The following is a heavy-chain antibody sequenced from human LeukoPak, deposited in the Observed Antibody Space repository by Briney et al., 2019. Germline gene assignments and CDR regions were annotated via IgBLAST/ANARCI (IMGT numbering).Heavy chain of an antibody. V-gene: IGHV3-7*01. CDR3: AGRYFDC. CDR1: GFTFRNYW. CDR2: INQDGSEK. Sequence: VGSLRLSCAASGFTFRNYWMHWVRQAPGKGLEWVANINQDGSEKYYVASVKGRFTISRDNANNSLYLQMNSLRAEDTAVYYFAGRYFDCWGQGTLVSVSS. J-gene: IGHJ4*02.